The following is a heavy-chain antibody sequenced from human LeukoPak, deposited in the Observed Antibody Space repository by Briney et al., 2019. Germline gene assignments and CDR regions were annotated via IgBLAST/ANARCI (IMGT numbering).Heavy chain of an antibody. D-gene: IGHD6-6*01. CDR3: ARYSSSSAGWFDP. Sequence: PSETLSLTCTVSGGSISSYYWSWIRQPPGKGLEWIGYIYTSGSTNYNPSLKSRVTISVDTSKNQFSLELSSVTAADTAVYYCARYSSSSAGWFDPWGQGTLVTVSS. V-gene: IGHV4-4*09. CDR2: IYTSGST. J-gene: IGHJ5*02. CDR1: GGSISSYY.